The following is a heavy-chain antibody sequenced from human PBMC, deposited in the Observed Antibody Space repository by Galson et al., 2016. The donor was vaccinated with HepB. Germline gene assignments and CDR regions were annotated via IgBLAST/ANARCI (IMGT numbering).Heavy chain of an antibody. CDR1: GFPFRTYS. V-gene: IGHV3-30-3*01. CDR3: ASPGGIWFGTNYFDY. D-gene: IGHD3-10*01. CDR2: ISYDGSKD. Sequence: SLRLSCAASGFPFRTYSMHWVRQTPVRGLEWVAVISYDGSKDHYADSVKGRFTISRDNSKNTVYLQMNSLTTEDTAVYYCASPGGIWFGTNYFDYWGQGTLVTVSS. J-gene: IGHJ4*02.